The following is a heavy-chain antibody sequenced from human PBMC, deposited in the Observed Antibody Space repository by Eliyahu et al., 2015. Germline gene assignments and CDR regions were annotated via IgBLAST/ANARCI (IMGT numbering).Heavy chain of an antibody. J-gene: IGHJ4*02. V-gene: IGHV4-59*01. CDR3: ARDTVDYDYVWGSYRYFDY. CDR1: GGSISSXY. D-gene: IGHD3-16*02. Sequence: QVQLQESGPGLVKPSETLSLTCTVSGGSISSXYWSWIRPAPGKGLGWIGYIYYSGSTNYNPSLKSRVTISVDTSKNQFSLKLSSVTAADTAVYYCARDTVDYDYVWGSYRYFDYWGQGTLVTVSS. CDR2: IYYSGST.